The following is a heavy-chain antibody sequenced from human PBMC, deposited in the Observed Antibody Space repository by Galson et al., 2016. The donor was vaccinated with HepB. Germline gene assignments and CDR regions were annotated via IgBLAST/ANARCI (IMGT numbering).Heavy chain of an antibody. D-gene: IGHD2/OR15-2a*01. CDR2: ISTYSGNT. CDR1: GYTFTTSG. V-gene: IGHV1-18*01. CDR3: ARDVQYRFDS. J-gene: IGHJ4*02. Sequence: SVKVSCKASGYTFTTSGISWVRQAPGQGLEWMGWISTYSGNTKYAQKFQGGLTLTTDSSTTTAYMELRSLRFDATALYYCARDVQYRFDSWGQGTLVTVSS.